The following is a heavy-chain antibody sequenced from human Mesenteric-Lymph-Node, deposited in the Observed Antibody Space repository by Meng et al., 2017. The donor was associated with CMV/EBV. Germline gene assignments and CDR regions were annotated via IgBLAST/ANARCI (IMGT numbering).Heavy chain of an antibody. J-gene: IGHJ6*02. D-gene: IGHD3-3*01. CDR1: GFTFSSYW. CDR3: ARDSSLTIFGVSPGMDV. V-gene: IGHV3-7*03. Sequence: GESLKISCVVSGFTFSSYWMSWVRQAPGKGLEWVANIKQDGSEKYFVDSVKGRFTISRDNAKNSLYLQMNSLRAEDTALYYCARDSSLTIFGVSPGMDVWGQGTTVTVSS. CDR2: IKQDGSEK.